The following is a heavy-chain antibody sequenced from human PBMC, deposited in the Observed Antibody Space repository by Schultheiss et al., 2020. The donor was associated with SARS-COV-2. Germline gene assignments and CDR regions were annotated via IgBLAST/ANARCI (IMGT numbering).Heavy chain of an antibody. V-gene: IGHV4-39*07. D-gene: IGHD2-8*01. Sequence: SETLSLTCTVSGGSISSSPYFWVWIRQPPGKGLEWIGSISYSGSAYYNPSLKSRVTISVDTSKNQFSLKLSSVTAADTALYFCARDNGFYAVDVWGQGTTVTVAS. J-gene: IGHJ6*02. CDR1: GGSISSSPYF. CDR2: ISYSGSA. CDR3: ARDNGFYAVDV.